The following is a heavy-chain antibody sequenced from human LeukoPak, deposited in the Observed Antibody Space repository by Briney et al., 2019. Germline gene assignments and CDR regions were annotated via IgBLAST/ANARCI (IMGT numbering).Heavy chain of an antibody. J-gene: IGHJ4*02. CDR3: AREGSGDYVWGSYGY. CDR1: GYTFTSYG. V-gene: IGHV1-18*01. D-gene: IGHD3-16*01. Sequence: RASVKVSCKASGYTFTSYGISWVRQAPGQGLEWMGWISAYNGNTNYAQKLQGRVTMTTDTSTSTAYMELRSLRSDDTAVYYCAREGSGDYVWGSYGYWGQGTLVTVSS. CDR2: ISAYNGNT.